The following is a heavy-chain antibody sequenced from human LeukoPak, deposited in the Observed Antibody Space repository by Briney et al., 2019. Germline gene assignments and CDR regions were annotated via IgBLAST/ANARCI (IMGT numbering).Heavy chain of an antibody. J-gene: IGHJ4*02. V-gene: IGHV3-49*04. CDR3: ASRSGRQWLPYFDY. D-gene: IGHD1-26*01. CDR1: GFSSGDYS. CDR2: IRSKAYGGPT. Sequence: PGGSLRLSCTSSGFSSGDYSMTGVRQARGKGREWVGFIRSKAYGGPTEYAASVKGRFTISRDDSKSIAYLQMNSLKTEDTAVYHCASRSGRQWLPYFDYWGQGTLVTVSS.